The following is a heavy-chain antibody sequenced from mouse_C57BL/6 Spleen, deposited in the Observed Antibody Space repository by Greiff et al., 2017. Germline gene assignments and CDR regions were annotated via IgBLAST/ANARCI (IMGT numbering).Heavy chain of an antibody. CDR2: ISYDGSN. CDR1: GYSITSGYY. Sequence: ESGPGLVKPSQSLSLTCSVTGYSITSGYYWNWIRQFPGNKLEWMGYISYDGSNNYNPSLKNRISITRDTSKNQFFLKLNSVTTEDTATYYCARGEPLAYWGQGTLVTVSA. J-gene: IGHJ3*01. D-gene: IGHD6-1*01. V-gene: IGHV3-6*01. CDR3: ARGEPLAY.